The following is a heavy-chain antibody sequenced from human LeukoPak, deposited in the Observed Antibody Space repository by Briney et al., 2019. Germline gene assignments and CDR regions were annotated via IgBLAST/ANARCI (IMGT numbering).Heavy chain of an antibody. CDR1: GYTFTGYY. CDR2: INPNSGGT. D-gene: IGHD2-2*01. V-gene: IGHV1-2*02. J-gene: IGHJ4*02. Sequence: ASVKVFCKASGYTFTGYYMHWVRQAPGQGLEWMGWINPNSGGTNYAQKFQGRVTMTRDTSISTAYMELSRLRSDDTAVYYCARDRFPRGPAAGFDYWGQGTLVTVSS. CDR3: ARDRFPRGPAAGFDY.